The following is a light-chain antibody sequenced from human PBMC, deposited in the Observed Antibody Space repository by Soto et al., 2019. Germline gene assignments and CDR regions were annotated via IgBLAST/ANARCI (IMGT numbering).Light chain of an antibody. J-gene: IGKJ4*01. CDR1: PGISSW. V-gene: IGKV1-5*03. CDR2: KAS. Sequence: MQITQSPSSPSASVGGSGTITCQASPGISSWLAWYQQKPGKAPKLLIYKASTLKSGVPSRFSGSGSGTEFTLTISSLQPDDFATYYCQQYNSYSALTFGGGTKVDI. CDR3: QQYNSYSALT.